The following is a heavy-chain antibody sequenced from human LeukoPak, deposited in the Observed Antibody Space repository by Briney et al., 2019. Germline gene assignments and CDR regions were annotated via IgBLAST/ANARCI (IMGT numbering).Heavy chain of an antibody. Sequence: GGSLRLSCAASGFTFSSFSMHWVRQAPGKGLEWVSYISLSSSTIYYADSLKGRFTISRDNAKSSLYLQMNSLRAEDTAVYYCASSLNTVMVSPYYLEYWGQGTLVTVSS. V-gene: IGHV3-48*01. D-gene: IGHD5-18*01. CDR1: GFTFSSFS. J-gene: IGHJ4*02. CDR3: ASSLNTVMVSPYYLEY. CDR2: ISLSSSTI.